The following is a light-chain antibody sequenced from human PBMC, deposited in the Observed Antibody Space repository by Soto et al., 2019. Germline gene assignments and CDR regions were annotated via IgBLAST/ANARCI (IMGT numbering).Light chain of an antibody. CDR3: MQSLQSFT. Sequence: DFAMSQSPLSLPVTPGEPPSISCRSSQSLLNSTGYNYLDWYLQKPVQSPQLLIYLGSKRASGVPVRVSCSGSGADFTLKISRVEADDVGFYYLMQSLQSFTFGQGTKVEIK. CDR2: LGS. J-gene: IGKJ1*01. V-gene: IGKV2-28*01. CDR1: QSLLNSTGYNY.